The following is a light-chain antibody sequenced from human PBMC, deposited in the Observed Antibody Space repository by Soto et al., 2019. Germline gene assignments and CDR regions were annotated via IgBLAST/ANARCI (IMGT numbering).Light chain of an antibody. CDR3: CSYVGTFTWV. CDR1: SSDVGGYNY. J-gene: IGLJ3*02. CDR2: DVS. Sequence: QSALTQPRSVSDSPGQSVTISCTGTSSDVGGYNYVSWYQQHPGKAPKVMIYDVSKRPSGVPDRFSGSKSGNTASLTISGLQAEDEADHYCCSYVGTFTWVFGGGTKLTVL. V-gene: IGLV2-11*01.